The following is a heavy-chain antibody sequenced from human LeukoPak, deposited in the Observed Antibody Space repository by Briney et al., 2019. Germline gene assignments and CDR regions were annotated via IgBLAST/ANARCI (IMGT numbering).Heavy chain of an antibody. CDR3: ARDRSGRPTYNWFDP. V-gene: IGHV3-7*01. CDR2: IKQDGSEK. CDR1: GFTFSSYW. J-gene: IGHJ5*02. Sequence: GGSLRLSCAASGFTFSSYWMSWVRQAPGKGLEWVANIKQDGSEKYYVDSVKGRFTISRDNSKNTLYLQMNSLRGEDTAVYYCARDRSGRPTYNWFDPWGQGTLVTVSS. D-gene: IGHD1-1*01.